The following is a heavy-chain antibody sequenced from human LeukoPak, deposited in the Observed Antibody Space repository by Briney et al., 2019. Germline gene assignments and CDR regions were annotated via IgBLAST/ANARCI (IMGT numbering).Heavy chain of an antibody. Sequence: GGSLRLSCAASGFTFSTYWMHWVRQAPGKGLVWVSRIKSDGSTNYADSVKGRFTLSRDNAKNTVSLQMNSLRAEDTGVYYCARAPSEIGGYYPEYFRHWGQGTLVTVSS. D-gene: IGHD3-22*01. CDR1: GFTFSTYW. CDR3: ARAPSEIGGYYPEYFRH. J-gene: IGHJ1*01. V-gene: IGHV3-74*01. CDR2: IKSDGST.